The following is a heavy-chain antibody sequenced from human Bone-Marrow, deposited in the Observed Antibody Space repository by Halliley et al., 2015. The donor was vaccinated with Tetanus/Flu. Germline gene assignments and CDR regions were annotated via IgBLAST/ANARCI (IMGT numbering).Heavy chain of an antibody. Sequence: GKIYFGANPYFNPSLKSRVSLSRDTSKNQFSLNLTSVTAADTAVYFCARGEGYSYAYRYAFDIWGPGTVVTVSS. D-gene: IGHD3-16*01. CDR3: ARGEGYSYAYRYAFDI. CDR2: IYFGANP. J-gene: IGHJ3*02. V-gene: IGHV4-30-4*01.